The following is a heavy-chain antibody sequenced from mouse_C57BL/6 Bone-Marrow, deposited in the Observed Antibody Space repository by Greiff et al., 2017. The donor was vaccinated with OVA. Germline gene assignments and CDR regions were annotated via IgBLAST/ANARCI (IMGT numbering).Heavy chain of an antibody. D-gene: IGHD2-3*01. V-gene: IGHV1-69*01. J-gene: IGHJ3*01. CDR1: GYTFTSYW. Sequence: VQLQQPGAELVMPGASVKLSCKASGYTFTSYWMHWVKQRPGQGLEWIGEIDPSDSYTNYNQKFKGKSTLTVDKSSSTAYMQLSSLTSEDSAVYYCAREGYDPFAYWGQGTLVTVSA. CDR2: IDPSDSYT. CDR3: AREGYDPFAY.